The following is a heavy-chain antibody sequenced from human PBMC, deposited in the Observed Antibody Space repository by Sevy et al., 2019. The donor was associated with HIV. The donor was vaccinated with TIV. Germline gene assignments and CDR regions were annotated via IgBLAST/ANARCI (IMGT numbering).Heavy chain of an antibody. CDR3: ARVPHSSSWLRFDF. CDR1: GYTFTSNA. D-gene: IGHD6-13*01. V-gene: IGHV7-4-1*02. J-gene: IGHJ4*02. CDR2: INTNTGNP. Sequence: ASVKVSCTASGYTFTSNAMTWVRHAPGQGLEWMGWINTNTGNPTYAQGFTGRFIFSLDTSVSTAYLQISSLKAEDTAMYYCARVPHSSSWLRFDFWGQGTLVTVSS.